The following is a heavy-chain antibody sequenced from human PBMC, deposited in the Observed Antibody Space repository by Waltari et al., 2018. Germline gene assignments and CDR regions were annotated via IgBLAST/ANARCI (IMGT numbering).Heavy chain of an antibody. CDR2: ITSSGATT. Sequence: VQLLESGGGLVQPGGSLRLSCAASGFSFSNYAVSWVRQAPGKGLEWVSGITSSGATTFYADSVKGRFTISRDNSKNTVYLQMNSLRVEDTAVYYCAREEKESSGYYTTHFDQWGQGTLVTVSS. CDR1: GFSFSNYA. V-gene: IGHV3-23*01. J-gene: IGHJ4*02. D-gene: IGHD3-22*01. CDR3: AREEKESSGYYTTHFDQ.